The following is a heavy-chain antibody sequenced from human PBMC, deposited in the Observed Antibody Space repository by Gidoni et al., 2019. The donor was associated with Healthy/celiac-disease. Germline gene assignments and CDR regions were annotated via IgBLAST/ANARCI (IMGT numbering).Heavy chain of an antibody. CDR3: AKDRVDYYDSSGRGRS. J-gene: IGHJ4*02. CDR1: GFTLRSYG. V-gene: IGHV3-30*18. CDR2: ISYDGSNK. D-gene: IGHD3-22*01. Sequence: QVQLVESGGGVVQPGRSLRTPCTASGFTLRSYGMHWVRQAPGKGLGWVAVISYDGSNKYYADSVKGRFTISRDNSKNTLYLQMNSLRAEDTAVYYCAKDRVDYYDSSGRGRSWGQGTLVTVSS.